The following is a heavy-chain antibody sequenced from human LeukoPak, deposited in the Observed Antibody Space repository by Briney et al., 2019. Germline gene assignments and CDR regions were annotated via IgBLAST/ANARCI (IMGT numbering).Heavy chain of an antibody. CDR3: AVRMVYPKGGAFDI. CDR2: INHSGST. V-gene: IGHV4-34*01. Sequence: SETLSLTCAVYGGSFSDYYWSWIRQPPGKGLEWIGEINHSGSTNYNPSLKSRVAISVDTSKNQFSLKLNSVTAADTAVYYCAVRMVYPKGGAFDIWGQGTMVTVSS. D-gene: IGHD2-8*01. J-gene: IGHJ3*02. CDR1: GGSFSDYY.